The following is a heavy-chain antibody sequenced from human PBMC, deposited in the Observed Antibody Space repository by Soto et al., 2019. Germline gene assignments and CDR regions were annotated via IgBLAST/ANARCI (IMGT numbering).Heavy chain of an antibody. Sequence: QVQVVESGGGVVQPGRSLRLSCAASGFTFSSHGMHWVRQAPGKGLEWVALVWYDGRNKDYADSVKGRFTISRDNSKSTLYLQMHSLRAEDTAVYYCVRAAGYSGNDYVYYYGMDVWGQGTTVTVSS. V-gene: IGHV3-33*01. CDR1: GFTFSSHG. D-gene: IGHD5-12*01. CDR2: VWYDGRNK. J-gene: IGHJ6*02. CDR3: VRAAGYSGNDYVYYYGMDV.